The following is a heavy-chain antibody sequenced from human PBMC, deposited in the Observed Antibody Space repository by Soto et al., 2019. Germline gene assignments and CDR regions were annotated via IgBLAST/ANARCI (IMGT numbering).Heavy chain of an antibody. D-gene: IGHD3-9*01. CDR3: AKGGTYYDILTGYYRDFYGVDV. CDR2: MSSSGGST. V-gene: IGHV3-23*01. CDR1: GFTFSNYA. Sequence: PGGSLRLSCAASGFTFSNYAMSWVRQAPGKXLEWVSAMSSSGGSTYYADSLKGRFTISRDNSKNTLYLQMNSLRAEDTAVYYCAKGGTYYDILTGYYRDFYGVDVWGQVSTVTVSS. J-gene: IGHJ6*02.